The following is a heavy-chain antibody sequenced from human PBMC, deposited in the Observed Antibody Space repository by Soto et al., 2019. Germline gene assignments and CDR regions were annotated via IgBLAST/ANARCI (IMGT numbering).Heavy chain of an antibody. D-gene: IGHD6-6*01. CDR2: ISTNGVGT. Sequence: EVQLVEAGGGLAQPGGSLRLSCAASGLTLSGYAMDWVRQAPGKGLEYVSGISTNGVGTYYANSVQGRFTISRDNSKNTVYLQMGSLRPEDIAVYYCARRARSDFYYMEVWGKGTTVTVSS. V-gene: IGHV3-64*01. CDR1: GLTLSGYA. CDR3: ARRARSDFYYMEV. J-gene: IGHJ6*03.